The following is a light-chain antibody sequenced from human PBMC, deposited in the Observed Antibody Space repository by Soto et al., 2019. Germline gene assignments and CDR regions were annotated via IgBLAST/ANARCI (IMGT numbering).Light chain of an antibody. CDR2: GNN. J-gene: IGLJ1*01. V-gene: IGLV1-40*01. CDR3: QSYDSSLSGDV. Sequence: QSALTQPPSVSGAPGQRVTISCTGSSSNIGAGYDVHWYQQLPGTAPKLLIYGNNNRPSGVPDRFSGSKSGTSASLAITGLQAEDEADYYCQSYDSSLSGDVFGTGTKVTVL. CDR1: SSNIGAGYD.